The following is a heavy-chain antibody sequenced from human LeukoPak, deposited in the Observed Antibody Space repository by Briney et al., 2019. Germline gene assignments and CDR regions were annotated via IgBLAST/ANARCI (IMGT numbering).Heavy chain of an antibody. CDR1: GGSISSYY. J-gene: IGHJ6*03. CDR3: ARALRLPGLGYCSSTSCYGDYYYYYMDV. D-gene: IGHD2-2*01. CDR2: IYYSGST. V-gene: IGHV4-59*01. Sequence: SETLSLTCTVSGGSISSYYWSWIRQPPGKGLEWIGYIYYSGSTNYNPSLKSRVTISVDTSKNQFSLKLSSVTAADTAVYYCARALRLPGLGYCSSTSCYGDYYYYYMDVWGKGTTVTVSS.